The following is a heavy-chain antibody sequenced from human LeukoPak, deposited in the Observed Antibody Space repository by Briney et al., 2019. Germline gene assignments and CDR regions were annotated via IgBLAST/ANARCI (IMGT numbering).Heavy chain of an antibody. CDR1: GYTFTGYY. J-gene: IGHJ6*03. V-gene: IGHV1-69*05. Sequence: SVKVSCKASGYTFTGYYMHWVRQAPGQGLEWMGRINPIFGTANYAQKFQGRVTITTDESTSTAYMELSSLRSEDTAVYYCARASSWTEDYYYYYYMDVWGKGTTVTVSS. D-gene: IGHD6-13*01. CDR2: INPIFGTA. CDR3: ARASSWTEDYYYYYYMDV.